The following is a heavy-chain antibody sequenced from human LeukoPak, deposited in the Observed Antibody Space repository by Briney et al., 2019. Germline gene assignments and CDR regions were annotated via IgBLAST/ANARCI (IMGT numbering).Heavy chain of an antibody. D-gene: IGHD6-6*01. Sequence: SETLSLTCAVYGGSFSGYYWSWLRQPPGKGLEWIGEINHSGSTNYNPSLKSRVTISVDTSKNQFSLKLSSVTAADTAVYYCARDRYSSSFDIWGQGTMVTVSS. CDR1: GGSFSGYY. CDR3: ARDRYSSSFDI. J-gene: IGHJ3*02. CDR2: INHSGST. V-gene: IGHV4-34*01.